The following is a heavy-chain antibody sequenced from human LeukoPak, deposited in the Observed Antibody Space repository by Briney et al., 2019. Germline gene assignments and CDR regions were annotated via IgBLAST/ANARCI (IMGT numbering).Heavy chain of an antibody. CDR1: GFTFSSYG. V-gene: IGHV3-33*08. CDR3: ARGVGSSGWYYFDY. J-gene: IGHJ4*02. CDR2: IWYGGSNK. Sequence: GGSLRLSCAASGFTFSSYGMHWVRQAPGKGLEWVAVIWYGGSNKYYADSVKGRFTISRDNSKNTLYLQMNSLRAEDTAVYYCARGVGSSGWYYFDYWGQGTLVTVSS. D-gene: IGHD6-19*01.